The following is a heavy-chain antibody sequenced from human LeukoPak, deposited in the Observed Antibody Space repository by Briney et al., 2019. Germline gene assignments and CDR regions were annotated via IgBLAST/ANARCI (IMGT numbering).Heavy chain of an antibody. CDR1: GYTFTSYG. V-gene: IGHV1-2*02. Sequence: ASVKVSCKASGYTFTSYGISWVRQAPGQGLEWMGWINPNSGGTNYAQKFQGRVTMTRDTSISTAYMEPSRLRSDDTAVYYCARLGTDSVDYWAREPWSPSPQ. CDR3: ARLGTDSVDY. D-gene: IGHD1-1*01. J-gene: IGHJ4*02. CDR2: INPNSGGT.